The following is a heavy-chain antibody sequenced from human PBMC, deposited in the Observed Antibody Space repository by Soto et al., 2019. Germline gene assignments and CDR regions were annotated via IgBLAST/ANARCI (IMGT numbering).Heavy chain of an antibody. Sequence: QVQLVQSGAEVTKPGASVKVSCKASGYTFTSNNIHWVRRAPGQGLEWMGRINPSSGGTIYAQKFQVRVSMTRDTSTSTVYMELSSLRSDDTAVYYCARDIAPDGRGRWFDPWGQGSVVTVSS. CDR3: ARDIAPDGRGRWFDP. V-gene: IGHV1-46*01. CDR1: GYTFTSNN. J-gene: IGHJ5*02. CDR2: INPSSGGT. D-gene: IGHD6-13*01.